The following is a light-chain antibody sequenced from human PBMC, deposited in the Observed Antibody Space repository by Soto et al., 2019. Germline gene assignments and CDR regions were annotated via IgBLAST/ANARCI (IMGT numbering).Light chain of an antibody. CDR2: EVN. CDR1: SSDVGTYNY. J-gene: IGLJ2*01. CDR3: SSYAGSNNLV. Sequence: QSALAQPASVSGSPGQSITISCTGTSSDVGTYNYVSWYQQHPAKAPKLMIYEVNNRPSGVPDRFSGSKSGNTASLTVSGLQAEDEADYYCSSYAGSNNLVFGGGTQLTVL. V-gene: IGLV2-8*01.